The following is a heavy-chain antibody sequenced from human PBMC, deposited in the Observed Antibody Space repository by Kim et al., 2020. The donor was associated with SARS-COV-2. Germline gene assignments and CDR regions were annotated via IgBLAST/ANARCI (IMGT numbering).Heavy chain of an antibody. V-gene: IGHV3-33*01. CDR2: SNK. J-gene: IGHJ3*02. Sequence: SNKYYADSVKGRFTISRDNSKNTLYLQMNSLRAEDTAVYYCARDSRAFDIWGQGTMVTVSS. CDR3: ARDSRAFDI.